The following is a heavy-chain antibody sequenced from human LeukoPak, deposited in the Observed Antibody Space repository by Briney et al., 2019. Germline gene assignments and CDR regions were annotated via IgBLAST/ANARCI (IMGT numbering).Heavy chain of an antibody. Sequence: PSETLSLTCTVSGGSISSSSYYWSWIRQPPGKGLEWIGSIYYSGSTYYNPSLKSRVTISVDTSKNQFSLKLRSVTAADTAVYYCASPPQYCGGDCYSQWGQGTLVTVSS. J-gene: IGHJ4*02. CDR3: ASPPQYCGGDCYSQ. CDR2: IYYSGST. V-gene: IGHV4-39*01. CDR1: GGSISSSSYY. D-gene: IGHD2-21*01.